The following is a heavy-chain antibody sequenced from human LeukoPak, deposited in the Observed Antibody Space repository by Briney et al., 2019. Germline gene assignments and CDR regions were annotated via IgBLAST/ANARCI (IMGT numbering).Heavy chain of an antibody. J-gene: IGHJ4*02. CDR1: ELSFSDFS. Sequence: GGSLRLSCPASELSFSDFSMSWIGQAPGMGLEWISYIGTRSNPIYYADSVKGRFTISRDDAKNSLYLQMNSLRDEDTAVYFCAREARGSGRDFDYWGQGILVTVSS. D-gene: IGHD1-26*01. CDR3: AREARGSGRDFDY. V-gene: IGHV3-11*01. CDR2: IGTRSNPI.